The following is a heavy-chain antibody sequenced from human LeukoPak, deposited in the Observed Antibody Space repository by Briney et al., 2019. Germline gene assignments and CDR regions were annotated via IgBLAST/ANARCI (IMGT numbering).Heavy chain of an antibody. D-gene: IGHD5-12*01. Sequence: TGGSLRLSCAASGFTFSSYAMTWVRQAPGKGPEWISAITASGRDTYCADSVKGRVTISRDNSNNMLFLQMNSLRAEDTALYYCPTKRHGFTLWGQGTQVTVSS. CDR3: PTKRHGFTL. CDR1: GFTFSSYA. V-gene: IGHV3-23*01. J-gene: IGHJ4*02. CDR2: ITASGRDT.